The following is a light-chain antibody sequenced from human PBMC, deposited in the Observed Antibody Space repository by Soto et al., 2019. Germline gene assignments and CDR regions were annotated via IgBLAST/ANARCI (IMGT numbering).Light chain of an antibody. CDR1: RDVGSD. CDR2: AAS. Sequence: QMTQSPSSLSASVGEKIIITCRASRDVGSDVSWYQQKPGQAPKLLIYAASNLYTGVPSRFSGSRSGTEFTLTISSLQTEDFASYYCLQDYGDSWTFGQGPKVDIK. CDR3: LQDYGDSWT. V-gene: IGKV1-6*01. J-gene: IGKJ1*01.